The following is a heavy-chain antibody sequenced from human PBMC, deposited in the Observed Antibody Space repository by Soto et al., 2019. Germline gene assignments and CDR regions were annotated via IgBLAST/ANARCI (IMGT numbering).Heavy chain of an antibody. CDR2: IYYSGST. J-gene: IGHJ6*02. CDR3: ARERVRGAGYYYYCMDV. CDR1: GGSISSGGYY. V-gene: IGHV4-31*03. D-gene: IGHD3-10*01. Sequence: QVQLQESGPGLVKPSQTLSLTCTVSGGSISSGGYYWSWIRQHPGKGLEWIGYIYYSGSTYYNPSRKRRVSISVDTSKDQLSLKLSSVAAADTAVYYCARERVRGAGYYYYCMDVWGQGTTVTVSS.